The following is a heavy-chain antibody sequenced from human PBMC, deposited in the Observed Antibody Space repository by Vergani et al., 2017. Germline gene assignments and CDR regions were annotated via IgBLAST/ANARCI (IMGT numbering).Heavy chain of an antibody. J-gene: IGHJ5*02. Sequence: QVQLVQSGAEVKKPGASVKVSCKASGYTFTSYDINWVRQATGQGLEWMGWMNPNSGNPGYAQKFQGRVTMTRNTSISTAYMELSSLRSEDTAVYYCARETGTTGGNWFDPWGQGTLVTVSS. CDR3: ARETGTTGGNWFDP. CDR2: MNPNSGNP. V-gene: IGHV1-8*01. D-gene: IGHD1-1*01. CDR1: GYTFTSYD.